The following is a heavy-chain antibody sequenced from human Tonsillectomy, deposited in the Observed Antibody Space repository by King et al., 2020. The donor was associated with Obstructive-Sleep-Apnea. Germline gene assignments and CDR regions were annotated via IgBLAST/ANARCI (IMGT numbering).Heavy chain of an antibody. J-gene: IGHJ6*02. Sequence: QLVQSGSELKKPGASVKVSCKASGYSFTRDAMNWVRQAPGQGLEWMGWINTNTRNPTYAQVFTGRFVFSLDTSVRTANLQISSLKAEETAMYYCAYGSSTSCSQYYYYGMDVWGQGTTVTVSS. D-gene: IGHD2-2*01. V-gene: IGHV7-4-1*02. CDR2: INTNTRNP. CDR1: GYSFTRDA. CDR3: AYGSSTSCSQYYYYGMDV.